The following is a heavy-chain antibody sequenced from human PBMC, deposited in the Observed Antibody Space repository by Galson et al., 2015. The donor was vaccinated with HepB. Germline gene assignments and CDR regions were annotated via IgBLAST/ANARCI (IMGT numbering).Heavy chain of an antibody. CDR3: AKRPLYYYDSSGYSFDY. V-gene: IGHV3-23*01. CDR1: GFTFSSYA. D-gene: IGHD3-22*01. CDR2: ISGSGGST. J-gene: IGHJ4*02. Sequence: SLRLSCAASGFTFSSYAMSWVRQAPGKGLEWVSAISGSGGSTYYADSVKGRFTISRDNSKNTLYLQMNSLRAEDTAVYYCAKRPLYYYDSSGYSFDYWGQGTLVTVSS.